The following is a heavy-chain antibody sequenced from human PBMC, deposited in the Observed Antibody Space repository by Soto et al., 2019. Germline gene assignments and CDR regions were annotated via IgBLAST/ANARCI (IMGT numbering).Heavy chain of an antibody. CDR1: GGSISSSNW. D-gene: IGHD5-18*01. CDR2: IYHTGST. CDR3: ARYIQWLDP. V-gene: IGHV4-4*02. J-gene: IGHJ5*01. Sequence: SETLSLTCAVSGGSISSSNWWTWVRQPPGMGLEWIGEIYHTGSTNYNPSLKSRVTISLDKSRNQFSLKLSSVTAADTAVYYCARYIQWLDPWGQGTLVTVSS.